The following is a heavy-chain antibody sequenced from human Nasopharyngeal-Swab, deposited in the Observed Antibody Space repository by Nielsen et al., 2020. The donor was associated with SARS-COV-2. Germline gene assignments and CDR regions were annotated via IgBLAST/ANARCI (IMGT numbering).Heavy chain of an antibody. Sequence: ASVKVSCKTSGYTFTDYYIHWMRQVPGQGLEWVGCINPDSGDTFYAQNFQGRVTVTRDTSRSTAYIDLSRLRSDDTAVYYCARDYYDNYDSDFWGQGTLVTVSS. CDR1: GYTFTDYY. D-gene: IGHD3-22*01. J-gene: IGHJ4*02. CDR2: INPDSGDT. CDR3: ARDYYDNYDSDF. V-gene: IGHV1-2*02.